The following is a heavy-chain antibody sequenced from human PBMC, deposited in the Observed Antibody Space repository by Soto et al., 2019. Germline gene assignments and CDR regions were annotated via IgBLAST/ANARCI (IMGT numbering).Heavy chain of an antibody. D-gene: IGHD6-13*01. Sequence: EVQMLESGGGLVQPGGSLRLSCAASGFTFSSYAMSWVRQAPGKGLGWVSAISGSGGSTYYADSVKGRFTISRDNSQNTLYLQMNSLRAEDTAVYYCAKDSDSSSWYRGVYWGQGTLVTVSS. CDR1: GFTFSSYA. V-gene: IGHV3-23*01. J-gene: IGHJ4*02. CDR3: AKDSDSSSWYRGVY. CDR2: ISGSGGST.